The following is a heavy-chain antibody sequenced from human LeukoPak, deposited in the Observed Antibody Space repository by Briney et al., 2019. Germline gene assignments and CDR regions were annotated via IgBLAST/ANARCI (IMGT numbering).Heavy chain of an antibody. D-gene: IGHD2-2*01. CDR3: ARYLGGSRYQLPSGGMDV. CDR2: IYPGDSDT. Sequence: PGESLKISCKGSGYSFTSYWIGWVRQMPGKALEWMGIIYPGDSDTRYSPSFQGQVTISADKSISTAHLQWDSLKASDTAMYYRARYLGGSRYQLPSGGMDVWGQGTTIIVSS. J-gene: IGHJ6*02. CDR1: GYSFTSYW. V-gene: IGHV5-51*01.